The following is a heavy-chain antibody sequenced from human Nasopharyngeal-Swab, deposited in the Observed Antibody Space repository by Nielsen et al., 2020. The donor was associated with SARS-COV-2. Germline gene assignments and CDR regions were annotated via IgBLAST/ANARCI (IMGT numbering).Heavy chain of an antibody. D-gene: IGHD3-3*01. CDR2: INHSGST. J-gene: IGHJ3*02. Sequence: WIRQPPGKGLEWIGEINHSGSTNYNPSLKSRVTISVNTSKNQFSLKLSSVTAADTAVYYCARGEVLRFLEWFDGDDAFDIWGQGTMVTVSS. V-gene: IGHV4-34*01. CDR3: ARGEVLRFLEWFDGDDAFDI.